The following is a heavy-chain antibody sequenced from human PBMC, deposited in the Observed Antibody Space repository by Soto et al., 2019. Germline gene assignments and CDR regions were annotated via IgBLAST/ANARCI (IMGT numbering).Heavy chain of an antibody. V-gene: IGHV3-7*01. CDR1: GFTFSSFW. Sequence: PGGSLRLSCAASGFTFSSFWMSWVRQAPGRGLEWVANIKYDGSEKYYLDSVKGRFTISRDNAKNSLYLQMNSLRAEDTAVYYCASSAVAAPRLFPRWGQGTLVTVSS. CDR2: IKYDGSEK. D-gene: IGHD6-19*01. J-gene: IGHJ4*02. CDR3: ASSAVAAPRLFPR.